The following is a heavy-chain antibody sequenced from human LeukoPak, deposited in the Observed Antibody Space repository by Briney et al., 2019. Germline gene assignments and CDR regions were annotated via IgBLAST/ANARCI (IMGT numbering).Heavy chain of an antibody. V-gene: IGHV1-18*01. D-gene: IGHD6-19*01. CDR3: ARSRSSGWYEWVYYYYGMDV. J-gene: IGHJ6*02. CDR2: ISAYNGNT. Sequence: WASVKVSCKASGYTFTSYGISWVRQAPGQGLEWMGWISAYNGNTNYAQKLQGRVTMTTDTSTSTAYMELRSLRSDDTAVYYCARSRSSGWYEWVYYYYGMDVWGQGTTVTVSS. CDR1: GYTFTSYG.